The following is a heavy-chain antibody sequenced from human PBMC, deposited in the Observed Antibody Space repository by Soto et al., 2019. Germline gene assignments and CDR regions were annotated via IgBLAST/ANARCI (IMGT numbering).Heavy chain of an antibody. Sequence: SVKVSFKASGGTFSSYAISWVRQAPGQGLEWMGGIIPIFGTANYAQKFQGRVTITADESTSTAYMELSSLRSEDTAVYYCARSVVGATFPFDYWGQGTLVTVSS. J-gene: IGHJ4*02. D-gene: IGHD1-26*01. CDR2: IIPIFGTA. V-gene: IGHV1-69*01. CDR3: ARSVVGATFPFDY. CDR1: GGTFSSYA.